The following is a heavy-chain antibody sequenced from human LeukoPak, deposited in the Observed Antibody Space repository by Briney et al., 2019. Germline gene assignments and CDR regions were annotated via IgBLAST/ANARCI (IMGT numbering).Heavy chain of an antibody. CDR3: ARDDHWKEPI. Sequence: GGSLRLYCAASGFTFSSYSMNWVRQAPGKVLEWVSSISSSSSYIYYADSVKGRFTISRDNAKNSLYLQMNSLRAEDTAVYYWARDDHWKEPIWGQGTMVTVSS. V-gene: IGHV3-21*01. CDR2: ISSSSSYI. CDR1: GFTFSSYS. J-gene: IGHJ3*02. D-gene: IGHD1-1*01.